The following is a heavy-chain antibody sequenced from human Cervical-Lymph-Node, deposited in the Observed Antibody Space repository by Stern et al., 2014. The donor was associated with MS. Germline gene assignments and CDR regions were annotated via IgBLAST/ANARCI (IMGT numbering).Heavy chain of an antibody. Sequence: QVQLQESGPGLVKPSQTLSLTCTVSGGSISSGGYYWSWIRQHPGKGLEWIGYIYYSGSTYYNPSLKSRVTISVDTSKNQFSLKLSSVTAADTAVYYCARVSYDFWSGYYAFEYWGQGTLVTVSS. D-gene: IGHD3-3*01. CDR3: ARVSYDFWSGYYAFEY. J-gene: IGHJ4*02. V-gene: IGHV4-31*03. CDR2: IYYSGST. CDR1: GGSISSGGYY.